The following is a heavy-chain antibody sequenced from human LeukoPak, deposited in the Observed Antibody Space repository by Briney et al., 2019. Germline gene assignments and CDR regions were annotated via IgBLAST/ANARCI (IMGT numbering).Heavy chain of an antibody. D-gene: IGHD6-13*01. CDR3: ARDVGSWYAGNWFDP. V-gene: IGHV1-69*01. Sequence: SVKVSCKASGGTFSSYAISWVRQAPGQGLEWMGGIIPIFGTANYAQKFQGRVTITADESTSTAYMELSSLRSEDTAVYYCARDVGSWYAGNWFDPWGQGTLVTVSS. J-gene: IGHJ5*02. CDR2: IIPIFGTA. CDR1: GGTFSSYA.